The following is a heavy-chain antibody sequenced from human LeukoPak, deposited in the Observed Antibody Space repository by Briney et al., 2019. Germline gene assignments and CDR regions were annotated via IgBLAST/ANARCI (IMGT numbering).Heavy chain of an antibody. CDR3: ASVVVVAARISYGMDV. V-gene: IGHV3-53*01. D-gene: IGHD2-15*01. J-gene: IGHJ6*02. CDR1: GFTVSSNY. Sequence: GGSLRLSCAASGFTVSSNYMSCVRQPPGKGLEWVSVMFSGGSTYYTASVKGRFTISRDNSKSTLSLQLNTLRAEDTAVYYCASVVVVAARISYGMDVWGQGTTVTVSS. CDR2: MFSGGST.